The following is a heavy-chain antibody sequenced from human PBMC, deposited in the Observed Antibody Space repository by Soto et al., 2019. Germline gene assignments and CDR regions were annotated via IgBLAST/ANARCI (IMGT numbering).Heavy chain of an antibody. CDR1: GGSISSGGYS. Sequence: LSLTCAVSGGSISSGGYSWSWIRQPPGKGLGWIGYIYHSGSTYYNPSLKSRVTISVDRSKNQFSLKLSSVTAADTAVYYCARGPIGYCSSTSCYTGIVWFDPWGQGTLVTVSS. D-gene: IGHD2-2*02. V-gene: IGHV4-30-2*01. CDR3: ARGPIGYCSSTSCYTGIVWFDP. CDR2: IYHSGST. J-gene: IGHJ5*02.